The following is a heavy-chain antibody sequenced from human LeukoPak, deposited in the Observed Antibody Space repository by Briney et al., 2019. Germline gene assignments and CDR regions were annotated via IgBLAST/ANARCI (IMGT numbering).Heavy chain of an antibody. CDR3: ARARTGSYYSPFEY. V-gene: IGHV3-30*04. CDR1: GFTSGAYA. D-gene: IGHD1-26*01. CDR2: ISHDESNY. J-gene: IGHJ1*01. Sequence: GTSLRLPCTASGFTSGAYALRWVRQASGKELKWVAVISHDESNYYYAESVKGRFSISRDDSKNRLVLQMNSLTTEDAGVYYCARARTGSYYSPFEYWGPGTLVTVSS.